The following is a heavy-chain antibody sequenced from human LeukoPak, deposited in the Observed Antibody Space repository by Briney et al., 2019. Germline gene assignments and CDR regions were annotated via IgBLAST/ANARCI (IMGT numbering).Heavy chain of an antibody. Sequence: PGGSLRLSCAASGFTFSSYAMSWVRQAPGKGLEWVSAISGSGGSTYYADSVKGRFTISRDNSKNTLYLQMNSLRAEDTAVYYCAKSDGYNYYYGMDVWGQGTTVTVSS. V-gene: IGHV3-23*01. D-gene: IGHD5-24*01. J-gene: IGHJ6*02. CDR3: AKSDGYNYYYGMDV. CDR2: ISGSGGST. CDR1: GFTFSSYA.